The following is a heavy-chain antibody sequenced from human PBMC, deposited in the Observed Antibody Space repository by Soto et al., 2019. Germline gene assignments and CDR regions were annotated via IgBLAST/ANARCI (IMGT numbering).Heavy chain of an antibody. D-gene: IGHD6-6*01. CDR2: INPSGGTA. J-gene: IGHJ3*02. Sequence: ASVKVSCKASGYTFTSYYMHWVRQAPVQGLEWMGIINPSGGTANYAQKFQGRVTITADESTSTAYMELSSLRSEDTAVYYCARSRMIAARRPNDAFDIWGQGTMVTVSS. CDR3: ARSRMIAARRPNDAFDI. CDR1: GYTFTSYY. V-gene: IGHV1-46*01.